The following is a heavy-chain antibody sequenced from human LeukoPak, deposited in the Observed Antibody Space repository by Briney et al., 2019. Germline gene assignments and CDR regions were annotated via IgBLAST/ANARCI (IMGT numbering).Heavy chain of an antibody. D-gene: IGHD6-19*01. CDR1: GGTFSSYA. J-gene: IGHJ6*02. CDR3: ARSSAVSSGWRDYYYGMDV. CDR2: IIPIFGTA. Sequence: SVKVSCKASGGTFSSYAISWVRRAPGQGLEWMGGIIPIFGTANYAQKFQGRVTITADESTSTAYMELSSLRSEDTAVYYCARSSAVSSGWRDYYYGMDVWGQGTTVTVSS. V-gene: IGHV1-69*13.